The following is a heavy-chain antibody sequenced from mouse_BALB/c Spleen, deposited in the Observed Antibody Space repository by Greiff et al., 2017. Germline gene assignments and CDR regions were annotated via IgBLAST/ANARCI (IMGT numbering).Heavy chain of an antibody. D-gene: IGHD2-10*02. CDR3: ARNGYGNYWGAMDY. CDR2: IWSGGST. Sequence: VQGVESGPGLVQPSQSLSITCTVSGFSLTSYGVHWVRQSPGKGLEWLGVIWSGGSTDYNAAFISRLSISKDNSKSQVFFKMNSLQANDTAIYYCARNGYGNYWGAMDYWGQGTSVTVSS. CDR1: GFSLTSYG. J-gene: IGHJ4*01. V-gene: IGHV2-2*02.